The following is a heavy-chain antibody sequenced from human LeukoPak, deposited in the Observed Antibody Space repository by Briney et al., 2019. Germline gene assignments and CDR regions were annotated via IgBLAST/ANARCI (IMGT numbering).Heavy chain of an antibody. CDR1: GGSISSYY. CDR2: IYYSGST. V-gene: IGHV4-39*07. CDR3: ARVGGYSGYDQPYYYYYYMDV. J-gene: IGHJ6*03. Sequence: SETLSLTCTVSGGSISSYYWGWIRQPPGKGLGWIGSIYYSGSTYYNPSLKSRVTISVDTSKNQFSLKLSSVTAADTAVYYCARVGGYSGYDQPYYYYYYMDVWGKGTTVTISS. D-gene: IGHD5-12*01.